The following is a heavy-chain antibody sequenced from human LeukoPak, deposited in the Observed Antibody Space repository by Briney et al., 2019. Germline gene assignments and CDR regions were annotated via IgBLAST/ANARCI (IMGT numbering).Heavy chain of an antibody. D-gene: IGHD2-15*01. CDR2: ISSSSSAI. Sequence: PVGSLRLSCAASAFTFSSYSMNWVREAPGKGVEWISYISSSSSAIYYADSVKGRFTISRDNAKNSLYLQMNSLRVEDTAVYYCARVGCSGGSCYLYYYYYYYMDVWGKGTTVTISS. CDR1: AFTFSSYS. J-gene: IGHJ6*03. V-gene: IGHV3-48*04. CDR3: ARVGCSGGSCYLYYYYYYYMDV.